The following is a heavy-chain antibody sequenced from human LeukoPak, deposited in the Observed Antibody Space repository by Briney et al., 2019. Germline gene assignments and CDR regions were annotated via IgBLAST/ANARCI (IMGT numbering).Heavy chain of an antibody. J-gene: IGHJ4*02. D-gene: IGHD3-9*01. CDR1: GFTFSSYG. CDR2: IGGSGGST. CDR3: AKQHDILTGYSIDY. Sequence: PGGSLRLSCAASGFTFSSYGMSWVRQAPGKGLEWVSAIGGSGGSTYYADSVKGRFTISRDNSKNTLYLQMNSLRAEDTAVYYCAKQHDILTGYSIDYWGQGTLVTVSS. V-gene: IGHV3-23*01.